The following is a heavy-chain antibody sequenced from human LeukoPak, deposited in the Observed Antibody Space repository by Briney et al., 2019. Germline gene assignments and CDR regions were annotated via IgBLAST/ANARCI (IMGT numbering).Heavy chain of an antibody. Sequence: SETLSLTCTVSGGSISSSYWSWIRQPPGKGLEWIGYIYYSGSTNYNPSLKSRVTISVDTSKNQISLKLSSVTAADTAVYYCAREGSDSSGYYYLHYWGQGTLVTVSS. CDR3: AREGSDSSGYYYLHY. D-gene: IGHD3-22*01. CDR1: GGSISSSY. J-gene: IGHJ4*02. CDR2: IYYSGST. V-gene: IGHV4-59*01.